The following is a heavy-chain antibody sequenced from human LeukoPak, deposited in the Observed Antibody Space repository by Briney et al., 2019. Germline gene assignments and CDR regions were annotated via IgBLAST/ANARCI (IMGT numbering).Heavy chain of an antibody. CDR2: IKQDGSEK. Sequence: GGSLRLSCAASGFTLSSYWMSWVRQAAGKGLESMAKIKQDGSEKYYVDSVQGRFTISRDNANNSLYLQMNSLRAEDTAVYYCARDGSNYHYWGQGTLVTVSS. CDR1: GFTLSSYW. J-gene: IGHJ4*02. V-gene: IGHV3-7*01. D-gene: IGHD4-11*01. CDR3: ARDGSNYHY.